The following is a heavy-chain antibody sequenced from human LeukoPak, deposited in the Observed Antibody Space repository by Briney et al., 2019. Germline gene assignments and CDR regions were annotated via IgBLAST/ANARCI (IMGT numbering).Heavy chain of an antibody. V-gene: IGHV3-23*01. CDR3: ARGPTVQEDLDY. Sequence: GGSLRLSCAASGFTFSSYVMSWVRQAPGKGLEWVSAISRGGGTTYYADSVKGRFTISRDISKNTLYLQMNSLRAEDTAVYYCARGPTVQEDLDYWGQGTLVTVSS. J-gene: IGHJ4*02. CDR2: ISRGGGTT. CDR1: GFTFSSYV.